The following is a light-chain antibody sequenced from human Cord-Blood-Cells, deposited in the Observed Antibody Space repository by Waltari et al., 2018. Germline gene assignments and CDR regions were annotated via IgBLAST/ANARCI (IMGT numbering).Light chain of an antibody. CDR1: SSDVGGYNY. J-gene: IGLJ3*02. V-gene: IGLV2-8*01. CDR3: SSYAGSNNL. Sequence: QSALTQPPAAAGSPGQSVTISCTGTSSDVGGYNYVSWYQQHPGKAPKLMIYEVSRRPSGVPDRFSGSKSGNTASLTVSGLQAEDEDDYYCSSYAGSNNLFGGGTK. CDR2: EVS.